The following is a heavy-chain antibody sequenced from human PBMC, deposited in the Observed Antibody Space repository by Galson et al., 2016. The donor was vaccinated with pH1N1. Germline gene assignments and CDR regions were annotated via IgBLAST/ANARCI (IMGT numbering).Heavy chain of an antibody. J-gene: IGHJ4*02. CDR2: LSAYXXNT. Sequence: SVKVSCKASGYTFTNYGITWVRQAPGQGLEWMAWLSAYXXNTNYAQKFQGRVTMAPDTSTNTAYMELRNLTSDDTAVYYCARDVRIALWLPDFGGQGTLVTVSS. CDR1: GYTFTNYG. V-gene: IGHV1-18*01. D-gene: IGHD5-18*01. CDR3: ARDVRIALWLPDF.